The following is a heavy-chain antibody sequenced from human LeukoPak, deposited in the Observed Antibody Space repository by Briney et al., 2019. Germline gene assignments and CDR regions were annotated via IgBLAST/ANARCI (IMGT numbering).Heavy chain of an antibody. Sequence: PSETLSLTCTVSGGSISSSSYYWGWIRQPPGKGLEWIGSIYYSGSTYYNPSLKSRVAISVDTSKNQFSLKLSSVTAADTAVYYCARQGGTGHFFDYWGQGTLVTVSS. D-gene: IGHD1-14*01. CDR1: GGSISSSSYY. J-gene: IGHJ4*02. V-gene: IGHV4-39*01. CDR2: IYYSGST. CDR3: ARQGGTGHFFDY.